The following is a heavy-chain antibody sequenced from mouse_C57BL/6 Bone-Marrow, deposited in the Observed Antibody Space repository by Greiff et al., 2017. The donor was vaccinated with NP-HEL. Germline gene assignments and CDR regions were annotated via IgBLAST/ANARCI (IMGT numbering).Heavy chain of an antibody. CDR2: IDPETGGT. V-gene: IGHV1-15*01. D-gene: IGHD1-1*01. CDR3: TRERKKLYYGSSPYYFDY. Sequence: VQLQQSGAELVRPGASVTLSCKASGYTFTDYEMHWVKQTPVHGLEWIGAIDPETGGTAYNQKFKGKAILTADKSSSTAYMELRSLTSEDSAVYYCTRERKKLYYGSSPYYFDYWGQGTTLTVSS. CDR1: GYTFTDYE. J-gene: IGHJ2*01.